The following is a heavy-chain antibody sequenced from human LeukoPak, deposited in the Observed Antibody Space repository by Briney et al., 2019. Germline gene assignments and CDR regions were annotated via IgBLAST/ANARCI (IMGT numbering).Heavy chain of an antibody. J-gene: IGHJ3*02. Sequence: PSGTLSLTCTVSGGSISSSSYYWAWIRQPPGKGLEWIGSIHYSGSTYYNPSLQSRVTISIDTSKNQFSLKLSSVTAADTAVYFCARGPYSYDSSGAFDIWGQGTMVTVSS. V-gene: IGHV4-39*07. CDR1: GGSISSSSYY. CDR2: IHYSGST. CDR3: ARGPYSYDSSGAFDI. D-gene: IGHD3-22*01.